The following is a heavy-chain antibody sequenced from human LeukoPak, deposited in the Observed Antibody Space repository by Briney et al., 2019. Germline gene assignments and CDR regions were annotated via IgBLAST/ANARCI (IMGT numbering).Heavy chain of an antibody. Sequence: ASVKVSCKASGYTFTSYDINWVRQATGQGLEWMGWMNPNSGNTGYAQKFQGRVTMTRNTSISTAYMELSSPRSEDTAVYYCARDVGYCSSTSCSGQFDWGQGTLVTVSS. J-gene: IGHJ4*02. D-gene: IGHD2-2*01. CDR1: GYTFTSYD. V-gene: IGHV1-8*01. CDR3: ARDVGYCSSTSCSGQFD. CDR2: MNPNSGNT.